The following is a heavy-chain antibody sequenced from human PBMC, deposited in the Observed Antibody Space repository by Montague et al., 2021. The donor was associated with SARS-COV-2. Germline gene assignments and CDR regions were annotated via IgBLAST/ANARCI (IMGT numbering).Heavy chain of an antibody. CDR3: AREVRYYYDSSGPGAFDI. Sequence: SETLSLTCTVSGGSISSYYWSWIRQPPGKGLEWIGYIYYSGSTNYNPSLKSRVTISVGTSKNQFSLKLSSVTAADTAVYYCAREVRYYYDSSGPGAFDIRGQGTMVTVSS. V-gene: IGHV4-59*01. J-gene: IGHJ3*02. CDR2: IYYSGST. D-gene: IGHD3-22*01. CDR1: GGSISSYY.